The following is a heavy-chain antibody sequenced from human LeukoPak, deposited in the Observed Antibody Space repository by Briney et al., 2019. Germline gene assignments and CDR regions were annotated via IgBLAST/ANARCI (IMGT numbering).Heavy chain of an antibody. Sequence: SETLSLTCTVSGGSISSSSYYWGWIRQPPGKGLEWIGSIYYSGSTYYNPSLKSRVTISVDTSKNQFSLKLSSVTAADTAVYYCARYRVHYYGSGKSEFDYWGQGTLVTVSS. CDR2: IYYSGST. V-gene: IGHV4-39*07. D-gene: IGHD3-10*01. CDR3: ARYRVHYYGSGKSEFDY. J-gene: IGHJ4*02. CDR1: GGSISSSSYY.